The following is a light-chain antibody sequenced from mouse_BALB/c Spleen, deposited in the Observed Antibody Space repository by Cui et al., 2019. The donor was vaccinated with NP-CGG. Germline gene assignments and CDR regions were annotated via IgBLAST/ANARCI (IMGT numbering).Light chain of an antibody. V-gene: IGLV1*01. CDR2: GTN. CDR3: ALWYSNHWV. Sequence: VCTEEGALTTSPGETVTLTCRSSTGAVTTSNYANWVQEKPDHLFTGLIGGTNNRVPGVPARFSGSLIGDKAALTITGAQTEDEAIYFCALWYSNHWVFGGGTKLTVL. CDR1: TGAVTTSNY. J-gene: IGLJ1*01.